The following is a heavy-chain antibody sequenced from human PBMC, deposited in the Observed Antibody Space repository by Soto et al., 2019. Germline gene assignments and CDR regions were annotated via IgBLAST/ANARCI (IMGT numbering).Heavy chain of an antibody. V-gene: IGHV3-30-3*01. D-gene: IGHD6-19*01. CDR2: ISYDGSNK. J-gene: IGHJ4*02. CDR3: ASHSSGWYEGNFDY. Sequence: GGSLRLSCAASGFTFSSYAMHWVRQAPGKGLEWVAVISYDGSNKYYADSVKGRFTISRDNSKNTLYLQMNSLRAEDTAVYYCASHSSGWYEGNFDYWGQGTPVTVSS. CDR1: GFTFSSYA.